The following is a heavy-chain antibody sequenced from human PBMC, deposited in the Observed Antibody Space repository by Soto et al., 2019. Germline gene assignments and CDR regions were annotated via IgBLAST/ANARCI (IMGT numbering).Heavy chain of an antibody. J-gene: IGHJ5*02. CDR1: GGSITSGGSF. Sequence: NPSETLSLTCTVSGGSITSGGSFWSWIRQHPGKGPEWIAFIGYSGATSYNPSLASRVTISADTYKSQFSLNLRSVTAADTAVYYCARGGASSKWVAPWGQGNLVTVSA. V-gene: IGHV4-31*03. CDR3: ARGGASSKWVAP. CDR2: IGYSGAT. D-gene: IGHD2-15*01.